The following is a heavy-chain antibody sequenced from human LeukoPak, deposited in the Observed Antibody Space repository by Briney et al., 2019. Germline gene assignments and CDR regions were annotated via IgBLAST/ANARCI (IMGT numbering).Heavy chain of an antibody. CDR2: IYYSGST. J-gene: IGHJ4*02. D-gene: IGHD5-18*01. CDR3: ARGGYSYVYWSYYCDY. CDR1: GGSISSYY. V-gene: IGHV4-59*01. Sequence: SETLSLTCTVSGGSISSYYWSWIRQTPGKGLEWIGYIYYSGSTNYNPSLKSRVTISVDTSKNQFSLKLSSVTAADTAVYYCARGGYSYVYWSYYCDYGARGPR.